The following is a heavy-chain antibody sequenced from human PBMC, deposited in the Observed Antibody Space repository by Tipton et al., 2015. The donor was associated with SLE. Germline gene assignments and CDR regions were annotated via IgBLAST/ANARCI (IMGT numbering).Heavy chain of an antibody. CDR2: ISSSSSTI. J-gene: IGHJ4*02. D-gene: IGHD6-19*01. CDR1: GFTFSGSA. CDR3: AREGSSGWYNYFDY. V-gene: IGHV3-48*01. Sequence: SLRLSCAASGFTFSGSAMHWVRQAPGKGLEWVSYISSSSSTIYYADSVKGRFTISRDNAKNSLYLQMNSLRAEDTAVYYCAREGSSGWYNYFDYWGQGTLVTVSS.